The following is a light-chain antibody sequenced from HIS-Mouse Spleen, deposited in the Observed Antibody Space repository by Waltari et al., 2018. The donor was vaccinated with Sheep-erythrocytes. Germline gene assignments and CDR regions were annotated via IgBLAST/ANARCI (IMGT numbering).Light chain of an antibody. J-gene: IGLJ2*01. Sequence: GTPGQRVTIPCSGSSTNIGSNAVNWYQQLPGTAPKILIYSNNQRPSGVPDRFSGSKSGTSASLAISGLQSEDEADYYCAAWDDSLNGVVFGGGTKLTVL. CDR3: AAWDDSLNGVV. V-gene: IGLV1-44*01. CDR2: SNN. CDR1: STNIGSNA.